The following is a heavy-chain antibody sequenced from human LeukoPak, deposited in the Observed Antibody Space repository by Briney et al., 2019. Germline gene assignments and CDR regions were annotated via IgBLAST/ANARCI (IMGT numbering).Heavy chain of an antibody. Sequence: PGGSLRLSCAASGFTFSSYWMSWVRQAPGKGLEWVANIKQDGSEKYYVDSVKGRFTISRDNAKNSLYLQMNSLRAEDTAVYYCARLASGAAAPDTHVDWGQGTLVTVSS. J-gene: IGHJ4*02. CDR3: ARLASGAAAPDTHVD. CDR1: GFTFSSYW. CDR2: IKQDGSEK. D-gene: IGHD6-13*01. V-gene: IGHV3-7*01.